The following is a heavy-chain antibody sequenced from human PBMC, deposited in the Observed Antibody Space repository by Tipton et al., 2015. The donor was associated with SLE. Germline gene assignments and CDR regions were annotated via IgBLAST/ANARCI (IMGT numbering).Heavy chain of an antibody. CDR3: ARVREEQQLVRYSDY. J-gene: IGHJ4*02. Sequence: TLSLTCTVSGGSISSGGYYWSWIRQHPGKGLEWIGYIYYSGSTYYNPSLKSRVTISVDTSKNQFSLKLSSVTAADTAVYYCARVREEQQLVRYSDYWGQGTLVTVSS. D-gene: IGHD6-13*01. CDR2: IYYSGST. CDR1: GGSISSGGYY. V-gene: IGHV4-31*03.